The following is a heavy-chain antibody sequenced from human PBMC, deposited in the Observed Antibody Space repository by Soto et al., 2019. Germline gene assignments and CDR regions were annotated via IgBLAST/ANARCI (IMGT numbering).Heavy chain of an antibody. CDR2: IYHTGST. CDR1: GGSISSNNW. CDR3: ARGRTTYDYVWGSYRPYYFDY. Sequence: SETLSLTCAVSGGSISSNNWWRWVRQSPGKGLEWIGEIYHTGSTNYNPSLKSRVTISVDTSKNQFSLKLSSVTAADTAVYYCARGRTTYDYVWGSYRPYYFDYWGQGTLVTVSS. J-gene: IGHJ4*02. V-gene: IGHV4-4*02. D-gene: IGHD3-16*02.